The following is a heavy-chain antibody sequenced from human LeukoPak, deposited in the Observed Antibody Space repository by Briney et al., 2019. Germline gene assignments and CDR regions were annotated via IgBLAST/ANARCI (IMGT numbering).Heavy chain of an antibody. CDR1: GGSISSYY. V-gene: IGHV4-4*07. J-gene: IGHJ1*01. CDR2: IYTSGST. D-gene: IGHD3-22*01. CDR3: ARDRHYYDSSVPYFQH. Sequence: SETLSLTCTVSGGSISSYYWSWIRQPAGKGLEWIGRIYTSGSTNYNPSLKSRVTISVDTSKNQFSLKLSSVTAADTAVYYCARDRHYYDSSVPYFQHWGQGTLVTVSS.